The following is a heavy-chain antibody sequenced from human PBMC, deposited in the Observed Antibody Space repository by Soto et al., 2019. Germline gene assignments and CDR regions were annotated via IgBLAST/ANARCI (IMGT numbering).Heavy chain of an antibody. CDR3: ARGWIHGYFDY. CDR2: INHSGST. J-gene: IGHJ4*02. Sequence: QVQLQQWGAGLLKPSETLSLTCAVYGGSFSGYYWSWIRQPPGKGLEWIGEINHSGSTNYNPSLKSRVTISVDTSKNQFSLKLSSVTAADTAVYYCARGWIHGYFDYWGQGTLVTVSS. V-gene: IGHV4-34*01. D-gene: IGHD5-18*01. CDR1: GGSFSGYY.